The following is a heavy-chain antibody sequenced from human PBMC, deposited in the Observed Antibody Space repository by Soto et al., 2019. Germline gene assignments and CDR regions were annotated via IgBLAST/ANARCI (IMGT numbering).Heavy chain of an antibody. J-gene: IGHJ3*02. Sequence: PGGSVRLSCAASGFTFSSYEMNWVRQAPGKGLEWVSYISSSGSTIYYADSVKGRFTISRDNAKNSLYLQMNSLRAEDTAVYYCALPYYGDYGPGAFDIPGPATFLTV. CDR2: ISSSGSTI. V-gene: IGHV3-48*03. CDR1: GFTFSSYE. D-gene: IGHD4-17*01. CDR3: ALPYYGDYGPGAFDI.